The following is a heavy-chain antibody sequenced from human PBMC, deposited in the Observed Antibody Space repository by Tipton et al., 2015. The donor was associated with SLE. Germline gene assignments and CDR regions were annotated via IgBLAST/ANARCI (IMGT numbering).Heavy chain of an antibody. Sequence: SLRLSCAASGFTFRIYAMHWVRQAPGKGLEYVSAISSKGDTTYYANSVKGRLTISRDNSKNTLYLQMGSLRADDLAVYYCARGRWEVLIEGGHFKYGMDVWGQGTTVTVSS. CDR3: ARGRWEVLIEGGHFKYGMDV. D-gene: IGHD1-26*01. V-gene: IGHV3-64*01. J-gene: IGHJ6*02. CDR2: ISSKGDTT. CDR1: GFTFRIYA.